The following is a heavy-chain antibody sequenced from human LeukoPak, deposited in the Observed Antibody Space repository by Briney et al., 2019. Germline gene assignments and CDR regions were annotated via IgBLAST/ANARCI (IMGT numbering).Heavy chain of an antibody. CDR3: ASNGPMVRGRYYYYMDV. V-gene: IGHV1-2*02. Sequence: ASVKVSCKASGYTFTGYYMHWVRQGPGQGLEWMGWINPNSGGTNYAQKFQGRVTMTRDTSISTAYMELSRLRSDDTAVYYCASNGPMVRGRYYYYMDVWGKGTTVTISS. J-gene: IGHJ6*03. CDR2: INPNSGGT. CDR1: GYTFTGYY. D-gene: IGHD3-10*01.